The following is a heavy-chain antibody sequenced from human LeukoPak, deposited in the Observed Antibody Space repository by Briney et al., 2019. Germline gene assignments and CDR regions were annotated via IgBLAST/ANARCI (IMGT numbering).Heavy chain of an antibody. J-gene: IGHJ6*02. V-gene: IGHV3-30*18. CDR1: GFTFSSYG. CDR2: ISYDGSNK. CDR3: AKDLGTGITMIRDIYYYYGMDV. D-gene: IGHD3-22*01. Sequence: PGGSLRLSCAASGFTFSSYGMHWVRQAPGKGLEWVAVISYDGSNKYYADSVKGRFTISRDNSKNTLYLQMNSLRAEDTAVYYCAKDLGTGITMIRDIYYYYGMDVWGQGTTVTVSS.